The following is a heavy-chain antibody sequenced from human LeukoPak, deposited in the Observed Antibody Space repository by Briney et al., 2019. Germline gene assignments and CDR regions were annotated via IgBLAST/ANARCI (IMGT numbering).Heavy chain of an antibody. Sequence: SETLSLTCAVSGGSINGTNWWNWVRQSPGKRLEWIGEIYHSGSTNFNPSLKSRVTMSVDKSQNQFSLRLTSVTAADTAVYYCAREISLGSGWSRVDYWGQGTLVTVSS. CDR2: IYHSGST. V-gene: IGHV4-4*02. CDR1: GGSINGTNW. J-gene: IGHJ4*02. CDR3: AREISLGSGWSRVDY. D-gene: IGHD6-19*01.